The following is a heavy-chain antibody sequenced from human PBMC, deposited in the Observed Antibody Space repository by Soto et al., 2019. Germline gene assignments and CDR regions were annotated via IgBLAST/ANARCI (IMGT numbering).Heavy chain of an antibody. Sequence: GASVKVSCKASGYTFTSYGISWVRQAPGQGLEWMGWISAYNGNTNYAQKLQGRVTMTTDTSTSTAYMELRSLRSDDTAVYYCARGAAVAGLYNWFDPWGQGTLVTVSS. CDR3: ARGAAVAGLYNWFDP. CDR1: GYTFTSYG. CDR2: ISAYNGNT. V-gene: IGHV1-18*01. D-gene: IGHD6-19*01. J-gene: IGHJ5*02.